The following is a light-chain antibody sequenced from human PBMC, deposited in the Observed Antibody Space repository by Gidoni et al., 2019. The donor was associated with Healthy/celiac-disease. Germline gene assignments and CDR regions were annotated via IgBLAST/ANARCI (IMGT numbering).Light chain of an antibody. J-gene: IGLJ2*01. V-gene: IGLV2-14*01. CDR1: SSDVGGYNY. CDR2: EVS. CDR3: SSYTSSHVV. Sequence: QSALTQPASVSGSPGQSSTISCTGTSSDVGGYNYVSWYQQHPGKAPKLMIYEVSNRPSGVSNRFAGSKSGNTASLTISGLQAEDEADYYCSSYTSSHVVFGGGTKLTVL.